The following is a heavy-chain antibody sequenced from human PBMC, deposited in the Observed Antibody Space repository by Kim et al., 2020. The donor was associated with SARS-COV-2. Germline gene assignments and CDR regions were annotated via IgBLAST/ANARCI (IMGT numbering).Heavy chain of an antibody. CDR3: AKDSRAARPAD. CDR2: ISNSGGSGGGT. D-gene: IGHD6-6*01. Sequence: GGSLRLSCAASGFTFSSYAMSWVRQAPGKGLEWVSGISNSGGSGGGTYYADSVKGRFTISRDDSKNTLYLQMNSLRAEDTAVYYCAKDSRAARPADWGQGTLVTVSS. J-gene: IGHJ4*02. CDR1: GFTFSSYA. V-gene: IGHV3-23*01.